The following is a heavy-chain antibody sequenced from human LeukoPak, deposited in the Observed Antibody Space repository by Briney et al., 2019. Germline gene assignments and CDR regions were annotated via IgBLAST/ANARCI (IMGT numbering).Heavy chain of an antibody. J-gene: IGHJ4*02. CDR1: GFTFSSYA. D-gene: IGHD2-15*01. CDR2: ISGSGGST. CDR3: AKDNNIVVVVAASDY. Sequence: GGSLTLSCAASGFTFSSYAMSWVRQAPGEGLEWVSAISGSGGSTYYADSVKGRFTISRDNSKNTLYLQMNSLRAEDTAVYYCAKDNNIVVVVAASDYWGQGTLVTVSS. V-gene: IGHV3-23*01.